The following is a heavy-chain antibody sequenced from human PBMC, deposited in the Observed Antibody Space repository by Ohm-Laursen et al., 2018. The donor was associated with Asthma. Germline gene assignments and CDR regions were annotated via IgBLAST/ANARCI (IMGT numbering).Heavy chain of an antibody. CDR1: GDTFNIFGNSW. J-gene: IGHJ4*02. CDR3: ATEAWWRCDY. Sequence: GSLRLSCSASGDTFNIFGNSWMAWVRQAPGKGLEWLAKIQPPGGAAVYADSVKGRFTISRDNAKSSLYLQMTSLRAEDTAIYYCATEAWWRCDYWGQGSLVTVSS. V-gene: IGHV3-7*02. D-gene: IGHD2-15*01. CDR2: IQPPGGAA.